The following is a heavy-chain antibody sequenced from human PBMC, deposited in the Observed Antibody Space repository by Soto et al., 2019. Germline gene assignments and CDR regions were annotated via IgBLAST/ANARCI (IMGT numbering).Heavy chain of an antibody. CDR3: TPGSGAHDY. Sequence: VGSLRLSCAAAGFTFSGYCMSWVRQAPGKGLEWVGRIKSKTDGGTTDYAAPVKGRFTISRDDSKNTLYLQMNSLKTEDTAVYYCTPGSGAHDYWGQGTLVTVSS. J-gene: IGHJ4*02. V-gene: IGHV3-15*01. CDR1: GFTFSGYC. D-gene: IGHD3-3*01. CDR2: IKSKTDGGTT.